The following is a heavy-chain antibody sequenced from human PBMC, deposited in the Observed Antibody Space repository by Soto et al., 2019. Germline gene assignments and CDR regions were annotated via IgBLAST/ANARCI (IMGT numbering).Heavy chain of an antibody. Sequence: SETLSLTCTVSGDSIISSNYYWAWIRQSPGKGLEWIGNMYYSGSTYYNLSLKSRVTMSVDTSKNQFSLKISSVAAADTSVYYCARIVVIPAAPDYYNYYGVDVWGQGTTVTVSS. D-gene: IGHD2-2*01. J-gene: IGHJ6*02. CDR2: MYYSGST. CDR1: GDSIISSNYY. V-gene: IGHV4-39*01. CDR3: ARIVVIPAAPDYYNYYGVDV.